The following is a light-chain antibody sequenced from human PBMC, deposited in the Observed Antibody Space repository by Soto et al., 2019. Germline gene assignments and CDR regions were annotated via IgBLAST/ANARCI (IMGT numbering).Light chain of an antibody. J-gene: IGKJ2*01. CDR3: QQYGSPST. CDR1: QSVSSSY. Sequence: EIELTQSPGTLSLSPGERATLSCRASQSVSSSYLAWYQQKPGQAPRLLLYGASSRATGIPDRFSGSGSGTDFTLTISRLEPEDFAAYYCQQYGSPSTFGQGTKLEIK. CDR2: GAS. V-gene: IGKV3-20*01.